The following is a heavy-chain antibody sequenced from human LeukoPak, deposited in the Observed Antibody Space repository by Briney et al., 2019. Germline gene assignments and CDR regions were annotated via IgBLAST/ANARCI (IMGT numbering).Heavy chain of an antibody. Sequence: GSLRLSCAASGFTFSDYYMSWIRQPPGKGLEWIGEINHSGSTNYNPSLKSRVTISVDTSKNQFSLKLSSVTAADTAVYYCASSSPDYWGQGTLVTVSS. CDR3: ASSSPDY. CDR2: INHSGST. V-gene: IGHV4-34*01. J-gene: IGHJ4*02. CDR1: GFTFSDYY.